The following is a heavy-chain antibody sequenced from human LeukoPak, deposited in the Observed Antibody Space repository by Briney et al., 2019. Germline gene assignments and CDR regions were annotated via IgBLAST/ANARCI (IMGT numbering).Heavy chain of an antibody. D-gene: IGHD7-27*01. CDR2: ISSSSSYR. Sequence: GGSLRLSCAASGFTFSSYSMNWVRQAPGKGLEWVSSISSSSSYRCYADAVKGRFTISRDNAKNSLYLQMNSLRAEDTAVYYCARHITGDFDYWGQGTLVTVSS. J-gene: IGHJ4*02. V-gene: IGHV3-21*01. CDR3: ARHITGDFDY. CDR1: GFTFSSYS.